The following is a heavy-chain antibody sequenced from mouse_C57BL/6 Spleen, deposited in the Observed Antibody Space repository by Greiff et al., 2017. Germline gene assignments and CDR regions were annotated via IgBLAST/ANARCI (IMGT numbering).Heavy chain of an antibody. J-gene: IGHJ3*01. D-gene: IGHD1-1*01. CDR1: GFNIKDYY. CDR2: IDPEDDDT. Sequence: EVQLQQSGAELVKPGASVKLSCTASGFNIKDYYMHWVKQRPEQGLEWIGRIDPEDDDTKYAPKFQGKATITADTSSNTAYLQLSSLTSEDTAVYYCARCDNGSSYSWFAYWGQGTLVTVSA. CDR3: ARCDNGSSYSWFAY. V-gene: IGHV14-2*01.